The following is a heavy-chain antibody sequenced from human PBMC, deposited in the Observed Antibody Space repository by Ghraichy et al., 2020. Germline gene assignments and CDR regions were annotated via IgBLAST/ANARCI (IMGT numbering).Heavy chain of an antibody. CDR1: GFILSSYS. J-gene: IGHJ6*02. D-gene: IGHD4-23*01. Sequence: GESLRLSCVGSGFILSSYSMNWVRQAPGKGLEWVAYITSSSRFISYADSVKGRFTVSRDNAQNSLYLQMKSLRDEDTAVYYCARGSTVVRFYYYAGMDVWGQGTTVTVSS. CDR2: ITSSSRFI. CDR3: ARGSTVVRFYYYAGMDV. V-gene: IGHV3-48*02.